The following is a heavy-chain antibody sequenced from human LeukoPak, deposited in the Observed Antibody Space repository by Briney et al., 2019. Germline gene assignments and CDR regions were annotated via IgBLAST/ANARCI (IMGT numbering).Heavy chain of an antibody. V-gene: IGHV3-21*01. CDR2: ISSSSSYI. CDR1: GFTFSSYS. Sequence: KSGGSLRLSCAASGFTFSSYSMNWVRQAPGKGLEWVSSISSSSSYIYYADSVKGRFTISRDNAKNSLYLQMNSLRAEDTAVYYCARGSERLFDYWGQGTLVTVSS. D-gene: IGHD1-26*01. CDR3: ARGSERLFDY. J-gene: IGHJ4*02.